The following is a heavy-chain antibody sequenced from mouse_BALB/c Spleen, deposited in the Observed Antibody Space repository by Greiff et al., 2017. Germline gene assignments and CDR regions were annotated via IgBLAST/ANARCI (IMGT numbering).Heavy chain of an antibody. CDR3: AREHENSWVWFAY. J-gene: IGHJ3*01. V-gene: IGHV5-4*02. CDR1: GFTFSDYY. Sequence: DVQLVESGGGLVKPGGSLTLSCAASGFTFSDYYMYWVRQTPEKRLEWVATISDGGSYTYYPDSVKGRFTISRDNAKNNLYLQMSSRKSEDTAMYYCAREHENSWVWFAYRGQGSLVTVSA. CDR2: ISDGGSYT. D-gene: IGHD4-1*01.